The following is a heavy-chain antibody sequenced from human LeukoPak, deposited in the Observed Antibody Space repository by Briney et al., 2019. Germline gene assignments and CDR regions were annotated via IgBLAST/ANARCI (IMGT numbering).Heavy chain of an antibody. CDR2: INSDGSYT. CDR3: VRGGYCSSNTCYSGKDPLDY. Sequence: GESLRLSCAASGFTFSSYWMHWVRQAPGKGLVWVSRINSDGSYTIYADSVKGRFTISRDNAKNTLYLQMSSLRAEDTAVYYCVRGGYCSSNTCYSGKDPLDYWGQGTLVTVSS. V-gene: IGHV3-74*01. D-gene: IGHD2-2*01. J-gene: IGHJ4*02. CDR1: GFTFSSYW.